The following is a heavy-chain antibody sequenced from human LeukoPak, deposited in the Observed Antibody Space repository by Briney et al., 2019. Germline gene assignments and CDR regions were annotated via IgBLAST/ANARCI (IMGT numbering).Heavy chain of an antibody. CDR2: IYPGDSET. D-gene: IGHD3-10*01. Sequence: GESLKISCKGSGNSFNNHFIGWVRQMTGKGLEWMGIIYPGDSETRYSPSFQGQVTISADKSISTVYLQWSSLEASDTAVYYCARRSTVIRGVLEEAFDYWGQGTLVIVSS. J-gene: IGHJ4*02. CDR3: ARRSTVIRGVLEEAFDY. CDR1: GNSFNNHF. V-gene: IGHV5-51*01.